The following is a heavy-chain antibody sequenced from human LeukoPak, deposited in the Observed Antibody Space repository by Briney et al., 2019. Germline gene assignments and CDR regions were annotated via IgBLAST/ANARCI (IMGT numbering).Heavy chain of an antibody. Sequence: GGSLRLSCAASGFTFSNAWMSWVRQAPGKGLEWVGRIKSKTDGGTTDYAAPVKGRFTISRDDSKNTLYLQMNSLKTEDTAVYYCTTGWLGGSYYYNWFDPWGQGTLVTVSS. V-gene: IGHV3-15*01. D-gene: IGHD1-26*01. CDR3: TTGWLGGSYYYNWFDP. J-gene: IGHJ5*02. CDR2: IKSKTDGGTT. CDR1: GFTFSNAW.